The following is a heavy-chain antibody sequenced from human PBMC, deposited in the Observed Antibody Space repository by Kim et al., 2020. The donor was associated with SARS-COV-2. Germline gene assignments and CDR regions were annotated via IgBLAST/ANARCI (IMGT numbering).Heavy chain of an antibody. CDR2: ISSSSSYI. V-gene: IGHV3-21*01. Sequence: GGSLRLSCAASGFTFSSYSMNWVRQAPGKGLEWVSSISSSSSYIYYADSVKGRFTISRDNAKNSLYLQMNSLRAEDTAVYYCARTNTEITTQHSSGWGRWGFGGFEDGLGFDYWCQGTLVTVSS. J-gene: IGHJ4*02. CDR3: ARTNTEITTQHSSGWGRWGFGGFEDGLGFDY. CDR1: GFTFSSYS. D-gene: IGHD6-19*01.